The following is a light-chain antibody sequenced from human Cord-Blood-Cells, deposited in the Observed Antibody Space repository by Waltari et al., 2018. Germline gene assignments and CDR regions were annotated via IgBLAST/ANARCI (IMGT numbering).Light chain of an antibody. J-gene: IGLJ3*02. V-gene: IGLV1-44*01. CDR1: SSTIGSNT. CDR2: SNN. Sequence: QSVLTQPPSASGTPGQRVTISCSGSSSTIGSNTVNWYQQLPGTAPKLLIYSNNQRPSGVTDRFSGSKSGTSASLAISGLQSEDEADYYCAAWDDSLNGLVFGGGTKLTVL. CDR3: AAWDDSLNGLV.